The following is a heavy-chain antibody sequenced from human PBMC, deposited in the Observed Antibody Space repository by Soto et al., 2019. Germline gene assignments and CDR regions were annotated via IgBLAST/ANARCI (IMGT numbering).Heavy chain of an antibody. V-gene: IGHV3-7*01. J-gene: IGHJ6*02. CDR1: GFTFSSYW. Sequence: HPGGSLRLSCAASGFTFSSYWMIWVRQAPGKGLEWVANIKQDGSEKYYVDSVKGRFTISRDNAKNSLYLQMNSLRAEDTAVYYCARPEYSSSSYGMDVWGQGTTVTVSS. CDR3: ARPEYSSSSYGMDV. D-gene: IGHD6-6*01. CDR2: IKQDGSEK.